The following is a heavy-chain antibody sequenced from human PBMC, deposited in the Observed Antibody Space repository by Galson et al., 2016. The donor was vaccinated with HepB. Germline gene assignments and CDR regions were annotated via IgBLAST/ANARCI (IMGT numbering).Heavy chain of an antibody. CDR3: ATGTIGLL. J-gene: IGHJ6*04. CDR1: GFTFKNAW. D-gene: IGHD3-9*01. Sequence: SLRLSCAASGFTFKNAWMSWVRQAPGKGLEWVGRIKNRADGGARDYAAHVKDRFTLSRDDSRNMVYLQMNSLKSEDTAVYYCATGTIGLLWGKGTAVTVSS. CDR2: IKNRADGGAR. V-gene: IGHV3-15*01.